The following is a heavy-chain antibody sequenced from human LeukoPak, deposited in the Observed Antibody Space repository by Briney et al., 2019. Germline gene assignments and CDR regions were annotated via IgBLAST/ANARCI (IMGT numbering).Heavy chain of an antibody. CDR2: IFHSGST. D-gene: IGHD6-19*01. J-gene: IGHJ4*02. Sequence: SETLSLTCTVSGGSIISSSYYWGWIRQPPGKGLEWIGNIFHSGSTYYSPSLKSRVAISIDTSKNQFYLILTSVTAADTAVYYCARDGAYSSGWGIDYWGQGTLVIVSS. V-gene: IGHV4-39*07. CDR1: GGSIISSSYY. CDR3: ARDGAYSSGWGIDY.